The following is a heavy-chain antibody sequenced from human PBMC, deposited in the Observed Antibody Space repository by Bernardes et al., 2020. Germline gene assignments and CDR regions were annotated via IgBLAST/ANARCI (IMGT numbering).Heavy chain of an antibody. CDR3: ARRGLVVVPYYYYGMDV. Sequence: ASVKVSCKASGYTFTSYDINWVRQATGQGLEWMGWMNPNSGNTGYAQKFQGRVTMTRNTSISTAYMELSSLRSEDTAVYYCARRGLVVVPYYYYGMDVWGQGTTVTVSS. CDR2: MNPNSGNT. V-gene: IGHV1-8*01. D-gene: IGHD2-21*01. J-gene: IGHJ6*02. CDR1: GYTFTSYD.